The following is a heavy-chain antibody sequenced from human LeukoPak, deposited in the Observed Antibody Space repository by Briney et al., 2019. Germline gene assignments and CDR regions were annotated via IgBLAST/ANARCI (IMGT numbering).Heavy chain of an antibody. CDR1: GFTFSDYY. J-gene: IGHJ4*02. CDR3: ARDVGRVFDY. V-gene: IGHV3-11*01. Sequence: GGSLRLSCAAYGFTFSDYYMGWLRQAQGKGLEGVSYISSSGSTIYFADSVKVPFTISRDNAKISLYLQMNSLRAEDTSLYYCARDVGRVFDYWGQGTLVTVSS. D-gene: IGHD3-10*01. CDR2: ISSSGSTI.